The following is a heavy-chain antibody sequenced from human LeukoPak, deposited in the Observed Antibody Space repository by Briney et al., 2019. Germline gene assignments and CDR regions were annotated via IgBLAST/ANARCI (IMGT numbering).Heavy chain of an antibody. CDR3: AKVVAWVDY. J-gene: IGHJ4*02. CDR2: ISDSGSST. Sequence: PGGSLRLSCAASGFTFSSYGMSCVRQAPGKGLEWVSGISDSGSSTYYADSVKGRFTISRDNSKNTMYLQMNSLRAEDTAVYYCAKVVAWVDYWGQGTLVTVSS. V-gene: IGHV3-23*01. CDR1: GFTFSSYG. D-gene: IGHD2-15*01.